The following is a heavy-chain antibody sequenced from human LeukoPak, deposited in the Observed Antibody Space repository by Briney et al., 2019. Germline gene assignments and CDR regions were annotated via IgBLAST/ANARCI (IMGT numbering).Heavy chain of an antibody. CDR3: TTVKEWLPAYFDY. V-gene: IGHV3-23*01. CDR1: GFTFSSYA. CDR2: TSGPGGSR. D-gene: IGHD3-3*01. Sequence: GSLRLSCAASGFTFSSYAMSWVRQAPGKGLEWVSATSGPGGSRDYADSVKGRFTISRDNSKNTLYLQMNSLKTEDTAVYYCTTVKEWLPAYFDYWGQGTLVTVSS. J-gene: IGHJ4*02.